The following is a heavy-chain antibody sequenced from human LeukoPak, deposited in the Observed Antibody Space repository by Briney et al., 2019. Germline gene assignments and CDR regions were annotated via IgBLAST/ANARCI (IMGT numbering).Heavy chain of an antibody. CDR3: ARCAGTPQYYYYYYYMDV. V-gene: IGHV3-11*04. J-gene: IGHJ6*03. Sequence: PGGSLRLSCVASGFTFSDYFMSWIRQAPGKGLERLSYISIRGSTIYYADSVKGRFTISRENAKNSLYLQMNSLRAEDTAVYYCARCAGTPQYYYYYYYMDVWGKGTTVTVSS. CDR1: GFTFSDYF. D-gene: IGHD1-7*01. CDR2: ISIRGSTI.